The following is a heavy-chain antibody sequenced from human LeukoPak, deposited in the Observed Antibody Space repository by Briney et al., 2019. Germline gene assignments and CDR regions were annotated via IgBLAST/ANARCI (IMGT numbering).Heavy chain of an antibody. CDR1: GGSISSYY. CDR3: ARIIDAYNPYFVS. V-gene: IGHV4-59*01. Sequence: SETLSLTCTVSGGSISSYYWSWIRQPPGKVLEWVGYIYYSGSTNYNPSIKSRVTISVHTSKNQFSLKVRSVTAADTAVYYCARIIDAYNPYFVSWGQGTLVTVSS. D-gene: IGHD5-24*01. CDR2: IYYSGST. J-gene: IGHJ4*02.